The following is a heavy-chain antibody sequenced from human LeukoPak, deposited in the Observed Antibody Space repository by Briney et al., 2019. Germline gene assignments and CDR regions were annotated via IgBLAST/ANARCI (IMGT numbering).Heavy chain of an antibody. CDR2: ISYDGNKK. D-gene: IGHD5-12*01. V-gene: IGHV3-30*18. J-gene: IGHJ4*02. CDR1: GFTFSSYG. Sequence: GRSLRLSCAASGFTFSSYGMHWVRQAPGKGLEWVAVISYDGNKKYYADSVKGRFTISRDNSKNTLYLQMNSLRAEDTAVYYCAKDSSGYSGYLSYWGQGTLVTVSS. CDR3: AKDSSGYSGYLSY.